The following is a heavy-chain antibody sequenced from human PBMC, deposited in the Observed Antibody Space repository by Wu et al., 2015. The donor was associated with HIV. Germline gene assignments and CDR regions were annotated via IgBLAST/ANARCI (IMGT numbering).Heavy chain of an antibody. V-gene: IGHV1-18*01. Sequence: QVQLVQSGAEVKRSGASVKVSCKTSGYRFTRYGITWVRQAPGQGLEWMGWITPYDNAAHYAQNLQGRILMNADTPRTSAYMELSSLRYEDTAVYYCARNTDSVATSLYSLGVWGQGTTVTVS. J-gene: IGHJ6*02. CDR3: ARNTDSVATSLYSLGV. CDR1: GYRFTRYG. D-gene: IGHD5-12*01. CDR2: ITPYDNAA.